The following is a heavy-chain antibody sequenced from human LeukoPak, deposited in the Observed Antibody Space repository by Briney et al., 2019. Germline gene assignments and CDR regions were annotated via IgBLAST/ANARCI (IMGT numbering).Heavy chain of an antibody. V-gene: IGHV4-59*01. D-gene: IGHD1-26*01. Sequence: PSETLSLTCTVSGGSISSYYWSWIRRPPGKGLEWIGYIYYSGSTNYNPSLKSRVTISVDTSKNQFSLKLSSVTAADTAAYYCAREVGATTPNWFDPWGQGTLVTVSS. J-gene: IGHJ5*02. CDR3: AREVGATTPNWFDP. CDR1: GGSISSYY. CDR2: IYYSGST.